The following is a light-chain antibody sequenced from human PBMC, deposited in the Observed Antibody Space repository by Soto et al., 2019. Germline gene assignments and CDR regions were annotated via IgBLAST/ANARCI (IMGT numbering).Light chain of an antibody. Sequence: EVVLTQSPGTLSLSPGERATLSCRASQSVSSSYLAWYQQKPGQAPRFLIYDAYTRAAGIPDRFSGSGSGTDFTLTISRLEPEDFAVYYCQQYGSSPTFGQGTRLDIK. CDR1: QSVSSSY. CDR3: QQYGSSPT. CDR2: DAY. J-gene: IGKJ5*01. V-gene: IGKV3-20*01.